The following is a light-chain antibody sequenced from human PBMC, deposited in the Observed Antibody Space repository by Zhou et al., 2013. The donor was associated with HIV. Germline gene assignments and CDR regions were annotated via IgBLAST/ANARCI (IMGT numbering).Light chain of an antibody. J-gene: IGLJ2*01. CDR1: NNDIGGYDF. CDR2: EVT. V-gene: IGLV2-8*01. Sequence: QSALTQPPSASGSPGQSVTISCTGTNNDIGGYDFVSWYQQHPGKAPKLLIYEVTKRPSGVPDRFSGSKSGNTASLTVSGLQAEDEADYYCSSYAGSNVVIFGGGTNRDRP. CDR3: SSYAGSNVVI.